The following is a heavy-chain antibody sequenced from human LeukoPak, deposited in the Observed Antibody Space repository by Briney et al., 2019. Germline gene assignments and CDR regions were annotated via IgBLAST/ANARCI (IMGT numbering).Heavy chain of an antibody. J-gene: IGHJ5*02. CDR2: IYYSGST. D-gene: IGHD1-20*01. V-gene: IGHV4-39*07. CDR3: AAITGTPMAWFDP. CDR1: GGSISSSSYY. Sequence: SETLSLTYTVSGGSISSSSYYWGWIRQPPGKGLEWIGSIYYSGSTNYNPSLKSRVTISVDTSKNQFSLKLSSVTAADTAVYYCAAITGTPMAWFDPWGQGTLVTVSS.